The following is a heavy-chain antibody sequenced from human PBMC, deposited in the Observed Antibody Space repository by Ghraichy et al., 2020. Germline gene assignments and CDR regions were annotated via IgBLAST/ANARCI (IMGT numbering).Heavy chain of an antibody. J-gene: IGHJ5*02. CDR2: INHSGST. Sequence: SETLSLTCAVYGGSFSGYYWSWIRQPPGKGLEWIGEINHSGSTNYNPSLKSRVTISVDTSKNQFSLKLSSVTAADTAVYYCARLFYSGPRTAWGQGTLVTVSS. CDR1: GGSFSGYY. CDR3: ARLFYSGPRTA. V-gene: IGHV4-34*01. D-gene: IGHD3-10*01.